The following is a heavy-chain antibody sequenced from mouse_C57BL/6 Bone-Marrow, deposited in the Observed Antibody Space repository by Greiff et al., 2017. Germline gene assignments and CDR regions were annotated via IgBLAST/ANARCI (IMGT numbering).Heavy chain of an antibody. Sequence: EVKVVESGEGLVKPGGSLKLSCAASGFTFSSYAMSWVRQTPEKRLEWVAYISSGGDYIYYADTVKGRFTISRDNARNTLYLQMSSLKSEDTAMXYCTRVFSSYYFWFAYWGQGTLVTVSA. J-gene: IGHJ3*01. CDR2: ISSGGDYI. D-gene: IGHD2-10*01. CDR1: GFTFSSYA. CDR3: TRVFSSYYFWFAY. V-gene: IGHV5-9-1*02.